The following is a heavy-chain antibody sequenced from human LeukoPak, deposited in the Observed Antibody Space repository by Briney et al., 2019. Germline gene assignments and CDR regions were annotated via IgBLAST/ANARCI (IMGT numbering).Heavy chain of an antibody. J-gene: IGHJ4*02. V-gene: IGHV1-2*02. D-gene: IGHD6-19*01. CDR1: GYTFTGYY. Sequence: VASVKVSCKASGYTFTGYYMHWVRQAPGQGLEWMGWINPNSGGTNYAQKFQGRVTMTRDTSISTAYMELSRLRSDDTAVYYCARVLYSSGWYDVDYWGQGTLVTVSS. CDR2: INPNSGGT. CDR3: ARVLYSSGWYDVDY.